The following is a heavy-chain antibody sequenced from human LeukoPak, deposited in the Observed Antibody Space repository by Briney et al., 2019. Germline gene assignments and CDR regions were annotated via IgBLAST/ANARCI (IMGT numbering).Heavy chain of an antibody. CDR1: GFTFSSYG. D-gene: IGHD5-24*01. CDR2: VRYHGSDK. Sequence: GGSLRLSCAASGFTFSSYGMHWVRQAPGKGLEWVAVVRYHGSDKNYADSAKGRFTVSRDNSKNTAYLQMNSLRVEDTALYYCARTGGRDGYGFDSWGQGTLVTVS. J-gene: IGHJ4*02. V-gene: IGHV3-33*01. CDR3: ARTGGRDGYGFDS.